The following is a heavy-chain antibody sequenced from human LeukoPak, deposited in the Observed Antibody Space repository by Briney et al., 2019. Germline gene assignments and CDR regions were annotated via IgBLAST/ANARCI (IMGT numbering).Heavy chain of an antibody. CDR3: ARAGSYCSSTSCYEGDNWFDP. D-gene: IGHD2-2*01. Sequence: GGSLRLSCAASGFTLSSYEMNWVRQAPGKGLEWVSYISSSGSTIYYADSVKGRFTISRDNAKNSLYLQMNSLRAEDTAVYYCARAGSYCSSTSCYEGDNWFDPWGQGTLVTVSS. CDR1: GFTLSSYE. V-gene: IGHV3-48*03. J-gene: IGHJ5*02. CDR2: ISSSGSTI.